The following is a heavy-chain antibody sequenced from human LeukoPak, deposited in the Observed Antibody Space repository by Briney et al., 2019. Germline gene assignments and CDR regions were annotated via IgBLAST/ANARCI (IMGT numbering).Heavy chain of an antibody. CDR1: GGSISSSSYY. D-gene: IGHD6-13*01. J-gene: IGHJ4*02. V-gene: IGHV4-61*02. Sequence: SETLSLTCTVSGGSISSSSYYWGWIRQPAGKGLEWIGRIYTSGSTNYNPSLKSRVTMSVDTSKNQFSLKLSSVTAADTAVYYCARASPAGGAAAEFDYWGQGTLVTVSS. CDR2: IYTSGST. CDR3: ARASPAGGAAAEFDY.